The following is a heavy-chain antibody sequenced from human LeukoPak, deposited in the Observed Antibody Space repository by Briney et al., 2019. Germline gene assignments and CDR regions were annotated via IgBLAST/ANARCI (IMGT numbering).Heavy chain of an antibody. CDR3: ARHGYSSGWGNEYFQH. V-gene: IGHV4-59*08. CDR2: IYYSGST. CDR1: GGSISSYY. Sequence: PSETLSLTCTVSGGSISSYYWSWIRQPPGKGLEWIGYIYYSGSTNYNPSLKSRVTISVDTSKNQFCLKLSSVTAADTAVYYCARHGYSSGWGNEYFQHWGQGTLVTVSS. D-gene: IGHD6-19*01. J-gene: IGHJ1*01.